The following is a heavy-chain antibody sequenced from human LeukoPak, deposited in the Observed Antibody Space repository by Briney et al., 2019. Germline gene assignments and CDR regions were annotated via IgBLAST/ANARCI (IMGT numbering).Heavy chain of an antibody. D-gene: IGHD3-9*01. CDR2: IYHSGST. CDR1: GGSISSSNW. CDR3: ARDRAYDILTGYYDDASDI. Sequence: SGTLSLTCAVSGGSISSSNWWSWVRQPPGKGLEWIGEIYHSGSTNYNPSLKSRVTISVDKSKNRFSLKLSSVTAADTAVYYCARDRAYDILTGYYDDASDIWGQGTMVTVSP. J-gene: IGHJ3*02. V-gene: IGHV4-4*02.